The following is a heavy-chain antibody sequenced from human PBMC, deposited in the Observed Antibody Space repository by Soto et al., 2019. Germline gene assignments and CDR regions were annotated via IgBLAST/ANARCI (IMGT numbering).Heavy chain of an antibody. V-gene: IGHV1-18*01. D-gene: IGHD3-22*01. CDR3: ARMKEYYDSSGYPRDYFDY. CDR2: INTYNGNT. CDR1: GYTFTRYG. J-gene: IGHJ4*02. Sequence: ASVKVSCKASGYTFTRYGIGWARQAPGQGLEWMGWINTYNGNTNYAQNVQGRVTLTTDTSTSTAYMELRSLRSDDTAVYYCARMKEYYDSSGYPRDYFDYWGQGTLVTVSS.